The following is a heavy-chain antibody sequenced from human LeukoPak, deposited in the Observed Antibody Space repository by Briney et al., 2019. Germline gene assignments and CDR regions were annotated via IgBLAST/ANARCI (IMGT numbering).Heavy chain of an antibody. CDR1: GGSISSGDYY. V-gene: IGHV4-30-4*01. Sequence: SETLSLTCTVSGGSISSGDYYWSWIRQPPGKGLEWIGYIYYSGSTYYNPSLKSRVTISVDTSKNQFSLKLSSVTAADTAVYYCARQAYGSGSTTNWFDPWGQGTLVVVSS. D-gene: IGHD3-10*01. CDR2: IYYSGST. J-gene: IGHJ5*02. CDR3: ARQAYGSGSTTNWFDP.